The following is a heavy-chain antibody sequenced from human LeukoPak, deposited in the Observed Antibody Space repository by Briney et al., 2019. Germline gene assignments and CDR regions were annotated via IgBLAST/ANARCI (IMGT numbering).Heavy chain of an antibody. V-gene: IGHV4-59*08. D-gene: IGHD6-19*01. CDR1: GGSISSYY. Sequence: PSETLSLTCTVSGGSISSYYWSWIRQPPGKGLEWNGYIYYSGSTNYNPSLKSRVTISVDTSKNQFSLKLSSVTAADTAVYYCARHGGSGWYILDYWGQGTLVTVSS. CDR3: ARHGGSGWYILDY. CDR2: IYYSGST. J-gene: IGHJ4*02.